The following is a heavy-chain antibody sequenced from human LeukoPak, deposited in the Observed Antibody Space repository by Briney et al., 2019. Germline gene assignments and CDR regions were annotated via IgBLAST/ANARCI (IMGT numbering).Heavy chain of an antibody. CDR1: GYTFTGYY. V-gene: IGHV1-2*02. D-gene: IGHD2-15*01. J-gene: IGHJ4*02. Sequence: ASVKVSCKASGYTFTGYYMHWVRQAPGQGLEWMGWINPNSGGTDYAQKFQGRVTMTRDTSISTAYMELSRLRSDDTAVYSCAREYCSGGSCLFDYWGQGTLATVSS. CDR3: AREYCSGGSCLFDY. CDR2: INPNSGGT.